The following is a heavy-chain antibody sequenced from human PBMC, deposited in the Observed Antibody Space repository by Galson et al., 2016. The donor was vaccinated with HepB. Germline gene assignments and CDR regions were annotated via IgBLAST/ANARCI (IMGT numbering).Heavy chain of an antibody. CDR2: IYPGDSDT. CDR1: GYSFTSYW. CDR3: ARPDDAAWGSALGGPFDI. D-gene: IGHD5-18*01. Sequence: QSGAEVKKPGESLKISCKTSGYSFTSYWIGWVRQTPGKGLEWMGIIYPGDSDTRYNPSFQGQVTISADRSITTAYLQWGSLKASDTAVYYCARPDDAAWGSALGGPFDIGGQGTMVTVSS. J-gene: IGHJ3*02. V-gene: IGHV5-51*01.